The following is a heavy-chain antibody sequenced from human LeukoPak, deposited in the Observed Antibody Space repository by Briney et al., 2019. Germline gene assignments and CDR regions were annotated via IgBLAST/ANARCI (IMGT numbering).Heavy chain of an antibody. D-gene: IGHD3-10*01. J-gene: IGHJ4*02. CDR3: AKDSGSGLRSGSPLGY. V-gene: IGHV3-9*01. CDR2: ISWNSGSI. CDR1: GFTFGDYA. Sequence: GGSLRLSCAASGFTFGDYAMHWVRQAPGKGLERVSGISWNSGSICYADSVKGRFTISRDNAKNSLYLQMNSLRAEDTALYYCAKDSGSGLRSGSPLGYWGQGTLVTVSS.